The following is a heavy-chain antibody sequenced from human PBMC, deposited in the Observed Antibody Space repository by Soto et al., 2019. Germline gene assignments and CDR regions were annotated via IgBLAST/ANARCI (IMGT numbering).Heavy chain of an antibody. CDR2: IYPGDSDT. CDR1: GYSFISYW. V-gene: IGHV5-51*01. J-gene: IGHJ6*02. CDR3: ARRTIDRFYNYYGLDV. Sequence: GESLKISCKGSGYSFISYWIGWVRQMPGKGLEWMGIIYPGDSDTRYSPSFQGQVTFSVDKSISTAYLQWSSLKASDTAIYYCARRTIDRFYNYYGLDVWGQGTTVTVSS. D-gene: IGHD3-3*01.